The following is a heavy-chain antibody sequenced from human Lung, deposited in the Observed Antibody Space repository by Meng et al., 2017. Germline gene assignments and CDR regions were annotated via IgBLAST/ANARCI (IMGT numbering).Heavy chain of an antibody. V-gene: IGHV4-34*01. CDR3: ARGPTTMAHDFDY. J-gene: IGHJ4*02. Sequence: VWLQQWGAGLLKPSETLSLTCVVSGGSFSDYYWSWIRQPPGKGLEWIGEINHSGSTNYNPSLESRATISVDTSQNNLSLKLSSVTAADSAVYYCARGPTTMAHDFDYWGQGTLVTVSS. D-gene: IGHD4-11*01. CDR2: INHSGST. CDR1: GGSFSDYY.